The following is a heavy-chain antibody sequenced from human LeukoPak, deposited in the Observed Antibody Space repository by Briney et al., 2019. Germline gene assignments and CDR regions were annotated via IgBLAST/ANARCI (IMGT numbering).Heavy chain of an antibody. V-gene: IGHV4-59*01. J-gene: IGHJ4*02. D-gene: IGHD3-10*01. CDR1: GGSISSNY. CDR3: ARSYGSGSYFDH. Sequence: SETLSLTCSVSGGSISSNYWSWIRQPPGKGLEWVGYIYYSGSTKYNPSLKSRVTISVDTSKNQFSLKVSSVTAADTAVYYCARSYGSGSYFDHWGQGTLLTVSS. CDR2: IYYSGST.